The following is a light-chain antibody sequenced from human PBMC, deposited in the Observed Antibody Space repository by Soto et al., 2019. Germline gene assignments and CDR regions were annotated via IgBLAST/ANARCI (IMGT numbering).Light chain of an antibody. Sequence: SYELTQPPSVSVSPGQTASITCSGDKLGDKYACWYQQKPGQSPVLVIYQDSKRPSGIPERFSGSNSGNTATLTISGTQAMDEADYYCQAWDSRQAVFGGGTKVTVL. J-gene: IGLJ2*01. V-gene: IGLV3-1*01. CDR2: QDS. CDR3: QAWDSRQAV. CDR1: KLGDKY.